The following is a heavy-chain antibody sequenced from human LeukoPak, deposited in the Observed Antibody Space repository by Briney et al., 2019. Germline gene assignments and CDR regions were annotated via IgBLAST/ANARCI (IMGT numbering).Heavy chain of an antibody. V-gene: IGHV4-39*01. CDR3: ARRRRRQQLVPNGIDY. Sequence: PPQTLSLTRTVSRGSISSSSYYGGWIRHPPGKGLEWIGSIYYGGSTYNNPSLKSRVTISLETSNNKFSLKLSSVTAADTAVYCCARRRRRQQLVPNGIDYWGQGTLVTVSS. CDR1: RGSISSSSYY. D-gene: IGHD6-13*01. CDR2: IYYGGST. J-gene: IGHJ4*02.